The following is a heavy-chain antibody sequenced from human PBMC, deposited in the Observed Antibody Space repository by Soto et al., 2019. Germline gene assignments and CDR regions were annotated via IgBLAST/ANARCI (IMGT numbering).Heavy chain of an antibody. D-gene: IGHD3-16*02. CDR3: EWGAVPTWGTYPLDY. Sequence: VQLVESGGGLVQPGGSLRLSCAASGFTFTSYWMTWVRQAPGKGLEWVANIKQDGGEKYYVGSVKGRFTISRDNAENSLYLQLDSLRAEDAAVYYCEWGAVPTWGTYPLDYWGQGTLVTVSS. J-gene: IGHJ4*02. V-gene: IGHV3-7*04. CDR2: IKQDGGEK. CDR1: GFTFTSYW.